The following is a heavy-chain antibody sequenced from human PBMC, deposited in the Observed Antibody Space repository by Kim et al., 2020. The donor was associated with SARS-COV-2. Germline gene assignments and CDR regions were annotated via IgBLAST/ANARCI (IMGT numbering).Heavy chain of an antibody. CDR3: ARVTGV. V-gene: IGHV4-31*02. D-gene: IGHD3-16*01. Sequence: YSGSTYYNPSLKSRVTISVDTSKNQFSLKLSSVTAADTAVYYCARVTGVWGQGTTVTVSS. CDR2: YSGST. J-gene: IGHJ6*02.